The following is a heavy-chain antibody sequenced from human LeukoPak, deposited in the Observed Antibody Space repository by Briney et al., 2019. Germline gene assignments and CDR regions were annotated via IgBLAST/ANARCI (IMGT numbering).Heavy chain of an antibody. V-gene: IGHV4-4*02. D-gene: IGHD6-13*01. CDR3: AREPFSIAAAVHAFDI. CDR2: IYHSGST. CDR1: GGSISSSNW. J-gene: IGHJ3*02. Sequence: SGTLSLTCAVSGGSISSSNWWSWVRQPPGKGLEWIGEIYHSGSTNYNPSLKSRVTISVDKSKNQFSLKLSSVTAADTAVYYCAREPFSIAAAVHAFDIWGQGTMVTVSS.